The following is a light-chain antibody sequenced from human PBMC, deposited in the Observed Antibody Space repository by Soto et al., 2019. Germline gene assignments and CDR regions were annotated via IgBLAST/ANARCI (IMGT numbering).Light chain of an antibody. V-gene: IGKV3-15*01. J-gene: IGKJ5*01. CDR3: QQYNNWPLIT. CDR1: QSVTIN. Sequence: MLTQSPGTLSVSPGERATLSCRASQSVTINVAWYQQIPGQAPRLLIYVASTRATGVPARFSGGGSGTEFALTISSLQSEDFGIYYCQQYNNWPLITFGQGTRL. CDR2: VAS.